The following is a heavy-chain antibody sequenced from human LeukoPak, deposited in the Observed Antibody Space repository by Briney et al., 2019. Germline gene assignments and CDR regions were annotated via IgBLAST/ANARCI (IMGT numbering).Heavy chain of an antibody. V-gene: IGHV4-39*07. J-gene: IGHJ5*02. Sequence: SETLSLTCTVSGGSISSSSYYWGWIRQPPGKGLEWIGSIYYSGSTYYNPSLKSRVTISVDTSKNQFSLKLSSVTAADTAVYYCARNYYYGSGSARLNWFDPWGQGTLVTVSS. CDR3: ARNYYYGSGSARLNWFDP. D-gene: IGHD3-10*01. CDR2: IYYSGST. CDR1: GGSISSSSYY.